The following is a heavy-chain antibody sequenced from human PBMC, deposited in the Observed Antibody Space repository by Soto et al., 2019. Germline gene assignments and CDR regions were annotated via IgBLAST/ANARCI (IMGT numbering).Heavy chain of an antibody. J-gene: IGHJ6*03. D-gene: IGHD3-16*01. Sequence: GGSLRLSCAVSGFTFSSYAMSWVRQAQGKGLEWVAVISGTGGGTYYADSVKGRFTISRDNTRNTLFLQMNSLSAEDTALYYCARGKDETYYYNYMDVWGNGTAVTVSS. V-gene: IGHV3-23*01. CDR3: ARGKDETYYYNYMDV. CDR1: GFTFSSYA. CDR2: ISGTGGGT.